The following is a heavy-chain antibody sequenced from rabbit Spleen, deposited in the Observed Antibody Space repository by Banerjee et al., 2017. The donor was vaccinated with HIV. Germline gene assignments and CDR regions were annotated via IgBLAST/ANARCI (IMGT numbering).Heavy chain of an antibody. V-gene: IGHV1S40*01. CDR3: ARDGNGGDIYFNL. Sequence: AGSSGSTGYANWAKGRFTISKTSSTTVTLQMTSLTDADTATYFCARDGNGGDIYFNLWGQGTLVTVS. D-gene: IGHD2-1*01. CDR2: AGSSGST. J-gene: IGHJ4*01.